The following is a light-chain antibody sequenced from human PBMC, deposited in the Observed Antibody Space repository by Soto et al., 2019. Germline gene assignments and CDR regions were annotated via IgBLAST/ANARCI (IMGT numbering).Light chain of an antibody. CDR2: EVS. V-gene: IGLV2-14*01. CDR3: SSYTSSSTRLYV. Sequence: QSVLTQPASVSGSPGQSITISCTGTSSDVGGYNYVSWYQQHPGKAPKLMIYEVSNRPSGVSNRFSCSKSGNTASLTISGLQAEDEADYYCSSYTSSSTRLYVFGTGTKLTVL. J-gene: IGLJ1*01. CDR1: SSDVGGYNY.